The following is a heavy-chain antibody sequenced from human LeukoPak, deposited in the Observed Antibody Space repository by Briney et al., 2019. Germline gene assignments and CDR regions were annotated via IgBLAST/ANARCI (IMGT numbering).Heavy chain of an antibody. CDR3: ASGADYSNYYFNY. Sequence: SETLSLTCTVSGGSISSYYWSWIRQPPGKGLEWIGYIYYSGSTNYNPSLKSRLTISVDTSMNQFSLKLSSVTAADTALYYCASGADYSNYYFNYWGQGSLVTVSS. V-gene: IGHV4-59*01. CDR1: GGSISSYY. J-gene: IGHJ4*02. CDR2: IYYSGST. D-gene: IGHD4-11*01.